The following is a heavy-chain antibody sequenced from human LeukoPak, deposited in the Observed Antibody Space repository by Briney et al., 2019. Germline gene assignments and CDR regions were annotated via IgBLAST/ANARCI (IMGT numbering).Heavy chain of an antibody. Sequence: GGSLRLSCEASGFTFGSYAMYWVRQAPGKGLEWVAGIFGSGGSPHYANSVKGRFTISRDNSQNTVYLHINSLRAEDTAVYYCGKTTVGYSSGQKPAWPVDYWGQGTLVTVSS. CDR3: GKTTVGYSSGQKPAWPVDY. V-gene: IGHV3-23*01. J-gene: IGHJ4*02. CDR2: IFGSGGSP. CDR1: GFTFGSYA. D-gene: IGHD2-15*01.